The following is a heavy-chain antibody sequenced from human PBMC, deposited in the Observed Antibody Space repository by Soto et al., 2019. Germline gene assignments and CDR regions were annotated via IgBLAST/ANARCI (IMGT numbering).Heavy chain of an antibody. J-gene: IGHJ5*02. CDR2: ISGSGGST. CDR3: ANQEGFYGSGSYRNNWFDP. D-gene: IGHD3-10*01. Sequence: GGSLRLSCAASGFTFSSYAMSWVRQAPGKGLEWVSAISGSGGSTYYADSVKGRFTISRDNSKNTLYLQMNSLRAGDTAVYYCANQEGFYGSGSYRNNWFDPWGQGTLVTSPQ. CDR1: GFTFSSYA. V-gene: IGHV3-23*01.